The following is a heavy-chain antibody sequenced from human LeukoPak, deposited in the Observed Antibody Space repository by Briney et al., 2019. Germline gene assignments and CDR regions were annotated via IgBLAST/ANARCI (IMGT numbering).Heavy chain of an antibody. CDR3: ARGPYSSNWYVDY. J-gene: IGHJ4*02. D-gene: IGHD6-13*01. CDR2: ISRTGNSI. CDR1: GFTLSSYE. V-gene: IGHV3-48*03. Sequence: GGSLRLSCAASGFTLSSYEMNWVRLAPGKGLEWISYISRTGNSIYYADSVKGRFTISRDSAKNSLYLQMNSLRAEDTAVYYCARGPYSSNWYVDYWGQGTLVSVSS.